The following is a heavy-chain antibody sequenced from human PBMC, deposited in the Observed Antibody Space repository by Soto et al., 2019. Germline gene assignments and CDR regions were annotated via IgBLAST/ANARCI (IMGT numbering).Heavy chain of an antibody. CDR3: ARDAISGDAFHPFDV. J-gene: IGHJ3*01. V-gene: IGHV4-4*07. Sequence: SETLSLTCTVSGDSIGNFYWSWLRQPAGKGLEWIGRIYTAGTYNPSLKGRVSMSLGPAKNQVSLQLISLTAADTALSYCARDAISGDAFHPFDVWGHGTQVTVSS. D-gene: IGHD2-21*01. CDR1: GDSIGNFY. CDR2: IYTAG.